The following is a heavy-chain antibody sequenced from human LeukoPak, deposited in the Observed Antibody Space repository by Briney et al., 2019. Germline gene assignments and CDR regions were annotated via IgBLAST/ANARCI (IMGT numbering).Heavy chain of an antibody. CDR2: TSSSDAGT. D-gene: IGHD2-21*01. Sequence: GGSLRLSCAASGFSFITYSMSWVRQAPGKGLEWVSATSSSDAGTYYADSVRGRFTISRDNSKNTLYLQMNSLRLEDAAVYFCARAPVTSCRGAYCYPFDYWGQGTQVTVSS. J-gene: IGHJ4*02. CDR1: GFSFITYS. CDR3: ARAPVTSCRGAYCYPFDY. V-gene: IGHV3-23*01.